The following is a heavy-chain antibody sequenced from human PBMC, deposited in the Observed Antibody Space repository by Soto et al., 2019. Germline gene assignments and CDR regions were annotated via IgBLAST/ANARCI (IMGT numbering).Heavy chain of an antibody. V-gene: IGHV1-69*12. D-gene: IGHD2-15*01. CDR3: ARDSAARGYFDL. CDR1: GDTFSSYT. J-gene: IGHJ2*01. CDR2: IIPILGTA. Sequence: QVQLVQSGAEVKKPGSSVKVSCKASGDTFSSYTMNWVRQAPGQGPEWMGGIIPILGTAHYAQKFQGRVTIIADEYTSTAYMELSGLRSADTDVYYCARDSAARGYFDLWGRGTLVTVSS.